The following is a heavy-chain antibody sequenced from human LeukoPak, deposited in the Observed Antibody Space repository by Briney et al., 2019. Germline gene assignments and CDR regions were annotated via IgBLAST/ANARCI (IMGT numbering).Heavy chain of an antibody. CDR1: GFTFSSYW. Sequence: GGSLGLSCAASGFTFSSYWMSWVRQAPGKGLEWVANIKQDGSEKYYVDSVKGRFTISRDNAKNSLYLQMKSMRAEDTAVYYCAVGAGSLMWGQGTLVTVSS. CDR2: IKQDGSEK. D-gene: IGHD1-26*01. J-gene: IGHJ4*02. CDR3: AVGAGSLM. V-gene: IGHV3-7*01.